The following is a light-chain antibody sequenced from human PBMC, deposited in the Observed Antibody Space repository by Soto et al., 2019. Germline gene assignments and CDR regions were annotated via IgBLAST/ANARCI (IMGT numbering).Light chain of an antibody. CDR1: QSVSSYY. J-gene: IGKJ1*01. Sequence: EIVLTQSPGTLSLSPGERATLSYRASQSVSSYYLAWYQQKPGQAPRLLISGASSRASGVPDRFSGSGSGTDFTLTISRLEPEDFAVYYCQQYATTPWTFGQGTKVDIK. CDR2: GAS. CDR3: QQYATTPWT. V-gene: IGKV3-20*01.